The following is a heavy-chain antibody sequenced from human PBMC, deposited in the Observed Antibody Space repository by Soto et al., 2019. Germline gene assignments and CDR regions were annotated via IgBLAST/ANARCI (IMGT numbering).Heavy chain of an antibody. Sequence: EVQLLESGGGLVQPGGSLRLSCAASGFTFSSYAMTWVRQAPGKGLEWVSALSGSGVSPYYADSVNGRFTISRDNSKNTQYLQRNSLRAEDTVVYYCAKGGGSKDYYDTSGYYLYYYYAMDVWGQGTTVTVSS. D-gene: IGHD3-22*01. CDR1: GFTFSSYA. CDR2: LSGSGVSP. CDR3: AKGGGSKDYYDTSGYYLYYYYAMDV. V-gene: IGHV3-23*01. J-gene: IGHJ6*02.